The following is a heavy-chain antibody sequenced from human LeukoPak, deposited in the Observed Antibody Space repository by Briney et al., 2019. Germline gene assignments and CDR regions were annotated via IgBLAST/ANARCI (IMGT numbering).Heavy chain of an antibody. Sequence: PSETLSLTCAVSGASITSSHWWSWARQPPGKGLEWIGSIYYSGSPNYNPSLKSRVTISLDTSKNQFALNLTSVTAADTAEYYCARDSPMVRGLIGYFDLWGRGTLVTVSS. J-gene: IGHJ2*01. V-gene: IGHV4-4*02. D-gene: IGHD3-10*01. CDR1: GASITSSHW. CDR3: ARDSPMVRGLIGYFDL. CDR2: IYYSGSP.